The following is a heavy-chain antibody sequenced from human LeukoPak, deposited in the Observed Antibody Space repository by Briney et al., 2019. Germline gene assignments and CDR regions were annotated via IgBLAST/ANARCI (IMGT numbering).Heavy chain of an antibody. D-gene: IGHD6-13*01. J-gene: IGHJ6*03. V-gene: IGHV1-8*01. CDR1: GYTFTSYD. Sequence: ASVKVSCKASGYTFTSYDINWVRQATGQGLEWMGWMNPNSGNTGYAQKFQGRVTITRNTSISTAYMELSSLRSEDTAVYYCARQYSSSWYSGYYYYMDVWGKGTTVTVSS. CDR3: ARQYSSSWYSGYYYYMDV. CDR2: MNPNSGNT.